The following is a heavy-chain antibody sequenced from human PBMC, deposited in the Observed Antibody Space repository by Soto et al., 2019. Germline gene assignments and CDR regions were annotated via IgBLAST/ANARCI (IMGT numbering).Heavy chain of an antibody. D-gene: IGHD1-1*01. Sequence: QVHLVQSGAEVKKPGASVKVSCKGSGYGFTTYGITWVRQAPGQGLEWMAWISAHNGNTNYAQKLQGRVTGTRDTSTSTAYMELRSLRSDDTDVYYCARGRYGDYWGQGALVTVSS. CDR3: ARGRYGDY. V-gene: IGHV1-18*01. J-gene: IGHJ4*02. CDR1: GYGFTTYG. CDR2: ISAHNGNT.